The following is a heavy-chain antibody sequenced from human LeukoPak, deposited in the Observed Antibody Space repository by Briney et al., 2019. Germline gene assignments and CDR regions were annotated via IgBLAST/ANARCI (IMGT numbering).Heavy chain of an antibody. D-gene: IGHD3-22*01. Sequence: KTSETLSLACTVSGGSISSYYWSWLRQPPGKGLEWIGYIYYSGSTNYNPSLKSRVTISVDTSKNQFSLKLSSVTAADTAVYYCAVSSGYYGYYFDYWGQGTMVTVSS. CDR1: GGSISSYY. V-gene: IGHV4-59*01. CDR2: IYYSGST. CDR3: AVSSGYYGYYFDY. J-gene: IGHJ4*02.